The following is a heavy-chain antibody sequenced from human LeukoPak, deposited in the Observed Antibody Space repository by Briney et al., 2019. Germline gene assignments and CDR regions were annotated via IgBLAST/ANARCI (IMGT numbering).Heavy chain of an antibody. Sequence: PGGSLRLSCAASGFTFRSYWMHWVRQAPGKGLLWVSRINSDGSSTNYADSVKGRFTISRDNAKNTLYLQMNSLRAEDTAVYYCAREFSSPYGDNAFDYWGQGTLVTVSS. D-gene: IGHD4-17*01. J-gene: IGHJ4*02. CDR1: GFTFRSYW. CDR2: INSDGSST. CDR3: AREFSSPYGDNAFDY. V-gene: IGHV3-74*01.